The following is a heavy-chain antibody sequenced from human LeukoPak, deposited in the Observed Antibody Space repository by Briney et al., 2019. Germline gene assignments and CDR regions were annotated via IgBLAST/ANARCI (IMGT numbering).Heavy chain of an antibody. J-gene: IGHJ4*02. CDR3: ARGSGGATGGKFDY. D-gene: IGHD1-26*01. CDR2: IYHSGST. V-gene: IGHV4-4*01. CDR1: GGSISSSNW. Sequence: SGTLSLTCAVSGGSISSSNWWSWVRQPPGKGLEWIGEIYHSGSTNYNPSLKSRVTISVDKSKNQFSLKLSSVTAADTAVYCSARGSGGATGGKFDYWGQGTLVTVSS.